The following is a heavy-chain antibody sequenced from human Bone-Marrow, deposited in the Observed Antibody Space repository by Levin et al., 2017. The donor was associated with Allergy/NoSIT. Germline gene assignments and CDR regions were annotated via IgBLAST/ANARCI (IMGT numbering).Heavy chain of an antibody. V-gene: IGHV3-33*01. Sequence: SCAASGFAFSTYGMHWVRQAPGKGPEWVTLISSDGSDKYYADSVKGRFSISRDNSKKTVYLQMNNLRVADTAVYFCARGGYRSGWPLLGVWGQGPRVSVS. CDR1: GFAFSTYG. D-gene: IGHD6-25*01. J-gene: IGHJ6*02. CDR2: ISSDGSDK. CDR3: ARGGYRSGWPLLGV.